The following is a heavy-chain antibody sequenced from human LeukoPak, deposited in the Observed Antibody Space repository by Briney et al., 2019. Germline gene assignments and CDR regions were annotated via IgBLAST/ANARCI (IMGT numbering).Heavy chain of an antibody. Sequence: GGSLRLSCAASGFTFSSYWMHWVRQAPGKGLVWVSRINSDGSSTSYADSVKGRFTISRDNAKNTLYLQMNSLRAEDTAVYYCARRTPRTRGYCRSTSCQKYYYYYMDVWGKGTTVTVSS. CDR1: GFTFSSYW. CDR3: ARRTPRTRGYCRSTSCQKYYYYYMDV. CDR2: INSDGSST. V-gene: IGHV3-74*01. J-gene: IGHJ6*03. D-gene: IGHD2-2*01.